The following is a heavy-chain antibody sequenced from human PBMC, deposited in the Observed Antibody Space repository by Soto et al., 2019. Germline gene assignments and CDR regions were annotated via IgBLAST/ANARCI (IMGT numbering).Heavy chain of an antibody. D-gene: IGHD3-10*01. CDR2: IYHSGST. CDR1: GGSISSGGYS. CDR3: ARGIYYYGSGSYYKRETNWFDP. Sequence: QLQLQESGSGLVKPSQTLSLTCAVSGGSISSGGYSWSWIRQPPGKGLERIGYIYHSGSTYYNPSLKSRVTISVDRSKNQFSLKLSSVTAADTAVYYCARGIYYYGSGSYYKRETNWFDPWGQGTLVTVSS. J-gene: IGHJ5*02. V-gene: IGHV4-30-2*01.